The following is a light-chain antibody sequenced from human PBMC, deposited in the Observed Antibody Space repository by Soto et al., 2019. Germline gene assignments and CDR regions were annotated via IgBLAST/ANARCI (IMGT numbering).Light chain of an antibody. J-gene: IGLJ2*01. Sequence: QSALTQPASVSGSPGQSIAISCTGTSSDVGGYNYVSWYQQHPRKAPKLMIYDVSNRPSGVSDRLSGSKSGNTASLTSSGLQAEDEADYYCSSYTTTGTRVFGGGTKVTVL. CDR1: SSDVGGYNY. CDR2: DVS. CDR3: SSYTTTGTRV. V-gene: IGLV2-14*01.